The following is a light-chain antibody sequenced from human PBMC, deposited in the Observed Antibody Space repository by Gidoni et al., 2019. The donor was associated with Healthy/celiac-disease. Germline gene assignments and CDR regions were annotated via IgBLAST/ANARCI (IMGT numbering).Light chain of an antibody. CDR3: QQYDNLPPYT. J-gene: IGKJ2*01. CDR1: QDISNY. Sequence: DIQMTQSQSSLSASVGDRVTIICQASQDISNYLNWYQQKPGKAPKLLIYDASNLETGVPSRFSGSGSGTDFTFTISSLQPEDIATYYCQQYDNLPPYTFXQXTKLEIK. CDR2: DAS. V-gene: IGKV1-33*01.